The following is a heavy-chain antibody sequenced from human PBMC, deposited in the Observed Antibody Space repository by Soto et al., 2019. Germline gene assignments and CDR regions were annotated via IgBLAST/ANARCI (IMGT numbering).Heavy chain of an antibody. D-gene: IGHD3-3*01. J-gene: IGHJ6*02. V-gene: IGHV4-30-2*02. CDR3: SRLRSTIFGVVAYYYGMDV. CDR2: IYYNGST. CDR1: GGSLNNGGYS. Sequence: SETLSLTCAVSGGSLNNGGYSWGWVRRRTGKGLEYIASIYYNGSTYDNPSLQSRVTISEDRSKNQFPLKLRSVTAADTALYYCSRLRSTIFGVVAYYYGMDVWGQGATVTVSS.